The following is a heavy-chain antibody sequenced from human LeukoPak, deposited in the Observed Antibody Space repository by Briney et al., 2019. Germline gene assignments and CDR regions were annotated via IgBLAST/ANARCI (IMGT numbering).Heavy chain of an antibody. CDR1: GGSISSSSYY. V-gene: IGHV4-39*01. CDR2: IYYSGST. J-gene: IGHJ6*03. Sequence: PSETLSLTCTVSGGSISSSSYYWGWIRQPPGKGLEWIGSIYYSGSTYYNPSLKSRVTISVDTSKSQFSLKLSSVTAADTAVYYCARPNSYYYYYMDVWGKGTTVTVSS. CDR3: ARPNSYYYYYMDV.